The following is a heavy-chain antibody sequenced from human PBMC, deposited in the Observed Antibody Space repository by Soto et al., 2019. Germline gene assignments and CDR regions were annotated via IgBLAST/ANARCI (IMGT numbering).Heavy chain of an antibody. CDR3: VHSRGSPQYYYYYSLDV. CDR2: IYWDGDK. J-gene: IGHJ6*02. CDR1: GFSLSTSAVG. Sequence: QIPLKESSPALVKPTQTRTLTCSFSGFSLSTSAVGVGWVRQPPGKAPEWLALIYWDGDKRYSPSLKSRLTITKDTSKNQVVLTMTNMDPVDTATYFCVHSRGSPQYYYYYSLDVWGQGTTVTVSS. V-gene: IGHV2-5*02. D-gene: IGHD1-26*01.